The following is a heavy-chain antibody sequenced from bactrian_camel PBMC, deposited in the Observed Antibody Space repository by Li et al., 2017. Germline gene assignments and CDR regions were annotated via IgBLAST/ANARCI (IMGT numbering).Heavy chain of an antibody. V-gene: IGHV3S53*01. CDR2: IDNYGSA. CDR1: LYTYRHYC. CDR3: AADRPPPMGWVRCSDDFGY. D-gene: IGHD5*01. Sequence: HVQLVESGGGSVQAGGSLRLSCEHSLYTYRHYCMGWFRQAPGKGREGVAVIDNYGSAKYEDSVKGRFTISQDNAKNTLYLQMNSLKPEDTAMYYCAADRPPPMGWVRCSDDFGYWGQGTQVTVS. J-gene: IGHJ6*01.